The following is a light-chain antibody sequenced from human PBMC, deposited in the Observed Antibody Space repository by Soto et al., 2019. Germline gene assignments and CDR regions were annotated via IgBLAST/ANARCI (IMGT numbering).Light chain of an antibody. CDR3: SSFAGTNSFV. Sequence: QSVLTQPPSASGSPGQSVTISCTGTTSDIGAYNYVSWYHQRPGKAPKLIIYEVTRRPSGVPDRIFGSKSDTTASLTVSGLPADDEGHYYCSSFAGTNSFVFGTGTKLTVL. CDR2: EVT. J-gene: IGLJ1*01. V-gene: IGLV2-8*01. CDR1: TSDIGAYNY.